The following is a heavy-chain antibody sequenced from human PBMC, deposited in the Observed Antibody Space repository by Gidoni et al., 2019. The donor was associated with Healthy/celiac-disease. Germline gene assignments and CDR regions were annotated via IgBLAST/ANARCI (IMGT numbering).Heavy chain of an antibody. D-gene: IGHD6-19*01. V-gene: IGHV4-59*09. Sequence: TNYNPSLKSRVTISVDTSKNQFSLKLSSVTAADTAVYYCARGSRDGWYFSVYIDYWGQGTLVTVSS. J-gene: IGHJ4*02. CDR2: T. CDR3: ARGSRDGWYFSVYIDY.